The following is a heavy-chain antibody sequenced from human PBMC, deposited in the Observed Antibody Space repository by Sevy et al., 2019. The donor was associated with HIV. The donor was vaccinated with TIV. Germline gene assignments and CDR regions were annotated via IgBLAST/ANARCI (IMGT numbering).Heavy chain of an antibody. V-gene: IGHV3-74*01. Sequence: GGSLRLSCEASGFTLSSHWMQWVRQAPGKGLVWVSRMNADGSSTNYADSVKGRFTISRDNAKNTLYLEMNNLRDEDTALYYCATPRFDFWGPGPLVTVSS. J-gene: IGHJ4*02. CDR3: ATPRFDF. CDR2: MNADGSST. CDR1: GFTLSSHW.